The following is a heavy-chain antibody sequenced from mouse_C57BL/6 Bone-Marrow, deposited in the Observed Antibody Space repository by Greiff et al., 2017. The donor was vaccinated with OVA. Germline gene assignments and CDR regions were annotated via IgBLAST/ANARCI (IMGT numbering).Heavy chain of an antibody. J-gene: IGHJ3*01. CDR3: TRGFY. CDR1: GYTFTDYE. Sequence: QVHVKQSGAELVRPGASVTLSCKASGYTFTDYEMHWVKQTPVHGLEWIGAIDPETGGTAYNQKFKGKVILTADKSSSTAYMELRSLTSEDSAVYYCTRGFYWGQGTLVTVSA. V-gene: IGHV1-15*01. CDR2: IDPETGGT.